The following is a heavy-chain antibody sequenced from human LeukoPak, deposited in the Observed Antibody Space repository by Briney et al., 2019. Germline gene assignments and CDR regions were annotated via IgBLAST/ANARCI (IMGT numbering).Heavy chain of an antibody. D-gene: IGHD3-16*01. CDR2: IYYSGST. J-gene: IGHJ4*02. V-gene: IGHV4-39*01. CDR3: ARGLAGEFDY. CDR1: GGSISSSSYY. Sequence: KTSETLSLTCTVSGGSISSSSYYWGWIRQPPGKGLEWIGSIYYSGSTYYNPSLKSRVTISVDTSKNQFSLKLSSVTAADTAVYYCARGLAGEFDYWGQGTLVTVSS.